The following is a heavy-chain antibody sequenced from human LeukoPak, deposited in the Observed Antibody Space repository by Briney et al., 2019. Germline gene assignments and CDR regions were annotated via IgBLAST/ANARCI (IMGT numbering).Heavy chain of an antibody. CDR1: GFTFSRSA. J-gene: IGHJ4*02. CDR3: VKGRISEDGLDF. D-gene: IGHD6-13*01. CDR2: ISSPGNT. V-gene: IGHV3-23*01. Sequence: QAGGSLRLSCAASGFTFSRSAMTWVRQTPGKGLDWVSSISSPGNTYYADSVKGRFTISRDNSKNMLYLQMNSLRAEDTAVYYCVKGRISEDGLDFWGQGTLVTVSS.